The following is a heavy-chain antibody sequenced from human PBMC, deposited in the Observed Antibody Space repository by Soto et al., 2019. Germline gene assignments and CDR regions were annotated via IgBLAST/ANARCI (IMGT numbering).Heavy chain of an antibody. CDR2: IYYSGST. J-gene: IGHJ6*03. CDR1: GGSISSGGYY. CDR3: ARGVGGRDYYYYYYMDV. Sequence: SETLSLTCTVSGGSISSGGYYWSWIRQHPGKGLEWIGYIYYSGSTNYNPSLKSRVTISVDTSKNQFSLKLSSVTAADTAVYYCARGVGGRDYYYYYYMDVWGKGTTVTVSS. D-gene: IGHD1-1*01. V-gene: IGHV4-61*08.